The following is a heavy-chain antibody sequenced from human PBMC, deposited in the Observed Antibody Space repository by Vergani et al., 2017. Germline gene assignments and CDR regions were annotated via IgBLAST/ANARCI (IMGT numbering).Heavy chain of an antibody. CDR3: ARSGVRGSSWRTWDYFDY. J-gene: IGHJ4*02. CDR2: IYYIGST. D-gene: IGHD6-13*01. CDR1: GGSISSSSYY. V-gene: IGHV4-61*05. Sequence: QLQLQESGPGLVKPSETLSLTCTVSGGSISSSSYYWGWIRQPPGKGLEWIGDIYYIGSTNYNPSLKSRVTISVDTSKNQFSLKLSSVTAADTAVYYCARSGVRGSSWRTWDYFDYWGQGTLVTVSS.